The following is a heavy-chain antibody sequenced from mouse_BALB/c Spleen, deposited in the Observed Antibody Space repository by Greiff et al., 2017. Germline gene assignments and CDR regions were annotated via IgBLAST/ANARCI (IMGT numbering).Heavy chain of an antibody. Sequence: EVMLVESGGGLVQPGGSLKLSCAASGFTFSSYGMSWVRQTPDKRLELVATINSNGGSTYYPDSVKGRFTISRDNAKNTLYLQMSSLKSEDTAMYYCARDGGYYYGSSPYAMDYWGQGTSVTVSS. CDR3: ARDGGYYYGSSPYAMDY. CDR1: GFTFSSYG. CDR2: INSNGGST. D-gene: IGHD1-1*01. V-gene: IGHV5-6-3*01. J-gene: IGHJ4*01.